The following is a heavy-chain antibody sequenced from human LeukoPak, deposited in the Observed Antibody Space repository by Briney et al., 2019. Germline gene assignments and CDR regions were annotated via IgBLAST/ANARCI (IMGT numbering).Heavy chain of an antibody. CDR3: ARDSQYYYDSSGYPIPDY. D-gene: IGHD3-22*01. V-gene: IGHV3-21*01. J-gene: IGHJ4*02. Sequence: GGSLRLSCAASEFAFSSYYMNWVRQAPGKGLEWVSSISSGSSYMYYADSVKGRFTISRDNAKNSLYLQMNSLRAEDTAVYYCARDSQYYYDSSGYPIPDYWGQGTLVTVSS. CDR2: ISSGSSYM. CDR1: EFAFSSYY.